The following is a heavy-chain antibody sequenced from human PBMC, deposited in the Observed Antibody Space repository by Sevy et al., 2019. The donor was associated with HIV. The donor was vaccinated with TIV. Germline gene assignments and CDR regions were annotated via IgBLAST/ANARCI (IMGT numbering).Heavy chain of an antibody. J-gene: IGHJ6*02. D-gene: IGHD2-2*01. CDR2: IDPSDSYT. CDR1: GYSFTSYW. CDR3: ARPYCSSTSCSTNYYYYYGMDV. V-gene: IGHV5-10-1*01. Sequence: GESLKISCKGSGYSFTSYWISWVRQMPGKGLEWMGRIDPSDSYTNYSPSFQGHVTISADKSISTAYLQWSSLKASDTAMYYCARPYCSSTSCSTNYYYYYGMDVWGQGTTVTVSS.